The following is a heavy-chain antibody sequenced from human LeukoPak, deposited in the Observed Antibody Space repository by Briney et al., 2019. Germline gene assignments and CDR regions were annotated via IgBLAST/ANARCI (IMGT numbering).Heavy chain of an antibody. Sequence: VASVKVSCKASGYTFTGYYMHWVRQAPGQGLEWMGWINPNSGGTNYAQKFQGRATMTRDTSISTAYMELSRLRSDDTAVYYCASWSITIFDYYYMDVWGKGTTVTVSS. CDR3: ASWSITIFDYYYMDV. J-gene: IGHJ6*03. D-gene: IGHD3-3*01. CDR1: GYTFTGYY. CDR2: INPNSGGT. V-gene: IGHV1-2*02.